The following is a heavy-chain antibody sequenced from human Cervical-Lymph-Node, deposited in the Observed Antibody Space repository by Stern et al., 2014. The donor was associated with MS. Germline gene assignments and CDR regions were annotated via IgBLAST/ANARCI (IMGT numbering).Heavy chain of an antibody. CDR2: ISGDDDK. J-gene: IGHJ4*02. D-gene: IGHD3-9*01. Sequence: QVTLKESGPTLVKPTQTLTLTCNFSGFSLSTSGVGVGRIRPPQGKAVAWRALISGDDDKRNTPSLKRSLTITQDTTQNPVVLPMTNMDPVDTATYYCAHSYYDILTGYHGFDYWGQGTLVTVSS. V-gene: IGHV2-5*02. CDR3: AHSYYDILTGYHGFDY. CDR1: GFSLSTSGVG.